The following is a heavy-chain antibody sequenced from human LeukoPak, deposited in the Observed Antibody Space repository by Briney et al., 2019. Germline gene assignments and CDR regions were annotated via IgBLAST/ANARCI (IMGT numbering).Heavy chain of an antibody. CDR2: INPNSGGT. J-gene: IGHJ6*03. V-gene: IGHV1-2*02. Sequence: GASVKVSCKASGYTLTGYYMHWVRQAPGQGLEWMGWINPNSGGTNYAQKFQGRVTMTRDTSISTAYMELSRLRSDDTAVYYCARDPGSIRYYYYMDVWGKGTTVTVSS. CDR1: GYTLTGYY. CDR3: ARDPGSIRYYYYMDV. D-gene: IGHD3-3*02.